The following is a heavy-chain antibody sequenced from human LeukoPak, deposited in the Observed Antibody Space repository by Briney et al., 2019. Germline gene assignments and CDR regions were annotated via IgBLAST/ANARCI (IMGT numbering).Heavy chain of an antibody. CDR3: ARDLNLYDSSGYYPR. V-gene: IGHV3-21*01. CDR2: INASGGNT. CDR1: GFAFNFYA. D-gene: IGHD3-22*01. Sequence: GGSLRLSCAASGFAFNFYAMTWIRQAPGKGLQWLSTINASGGNTYYADSVKGRFTISRDNAENSLYLQMNSLRAEDTAVYYCARDLNLYDSSGYYPRWGQGTLVTVSS. J-gene: IGHJ4*02.